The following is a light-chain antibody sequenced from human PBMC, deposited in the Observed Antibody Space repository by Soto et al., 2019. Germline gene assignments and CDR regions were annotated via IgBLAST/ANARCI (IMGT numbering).Light chain of an antibody. J-gene: IGKJ5*01. CDR1: QGISRY. Sequence: DIQLTQSPSFVSASVGERVTITCRASQGISRYLAWYQQKPGEAPKLLISAASTLHSGVPSRFSGSGSGTEFTLTVSYLLPEDFATYYCQQLYSYSSFGQGTRLESK. V-gene: IGKV1-9*01. CDR2: AAS. CDR3: QQLYSYSS.